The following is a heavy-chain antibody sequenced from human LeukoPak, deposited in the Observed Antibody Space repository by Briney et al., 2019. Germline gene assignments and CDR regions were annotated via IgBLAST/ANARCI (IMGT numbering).Heavy chain of an antibody. CDR3: AKKGSDAMDV. CDR2: ISYDGSSR. Sequence: PGRSLRLSCAASGFTFSNYATHWVRPAPGKGLEWVAVISYDGSSRYYADSVKGRFTISRDNSKNTLYLQMNSLRGEDTAVYYCAKKGSDAMDVWGQGTTVTVPS. J-gene: IGHJ6*02. V-gene: IGHV3-30*18. CDR1: GFTFSNYA. D-gene: IGHD1-26*01.